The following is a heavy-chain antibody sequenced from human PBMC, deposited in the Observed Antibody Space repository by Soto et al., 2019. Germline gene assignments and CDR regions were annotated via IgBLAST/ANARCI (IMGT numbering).Heavy chain of an antibody. J-gene: IGHJ5*02. Sequence: SETLSLTCTVSGGSISSYYWSWIRQPPGKGLEWIGYIYYSGSTNYNPSLKSRVTISVDTSKNQFSLKLSSVTAADTAVYYCARRNDEYVWGSSFINWFDPWGQGALVTVSS. D-gene: IGHD3-16*01. CDR1: GGSISSYY. CDR3: ARRNDEYVWGSSFINWFDP. CDR2: IYYSGST. V-gene: IGHV4-59*01.